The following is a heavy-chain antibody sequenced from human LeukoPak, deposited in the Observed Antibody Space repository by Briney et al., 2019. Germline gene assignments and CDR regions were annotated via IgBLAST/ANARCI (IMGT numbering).Heavy chain of an antibody. J-gene: IGHJ4*02. Sequence: PSETLSLTCTVSGGSISSYYWSWIRQPAGKGLQGIGRIYTSGSTNYNPSLKSRVTMSVDTSKNQFSLKLSSVTAADTAVYYCARAPSGYSGYDYFDYWGQGTLVTVSS. V-gene: IGHV4-4*07. CDR1: GGSISSYY. CDR2: IYTSGST. CDR3: ARAPSGYSGYDYFDY. D-gene: IGHD5-12*01.